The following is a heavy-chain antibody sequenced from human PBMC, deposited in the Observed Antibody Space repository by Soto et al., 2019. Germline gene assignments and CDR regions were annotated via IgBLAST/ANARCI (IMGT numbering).Heavy chain of an antibody. Sequence: EVQLVESGGGLVQPGGSLRLSCAASGFTFSSSELTWVRQAPGQRLEWVSYISSSTTTIYYADSVKGRFTISRDNAKKSLYLQMNSLRAQDTAVYYCARGSSPGYYGSGLDYSGQGTLVTVSS. CDR3: ARGSSPGYYGSGLDY. CDR2: ISSSTTTI. V-gene: IGHV3-48*01. CDR1: GFTFSSSE. D-gene: IGHD3-10*01. J-gene: IGHJ4*02.